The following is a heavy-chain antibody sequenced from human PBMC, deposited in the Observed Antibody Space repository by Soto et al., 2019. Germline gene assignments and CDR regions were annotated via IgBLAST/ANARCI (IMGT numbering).Heavy chain of an antibody. D-gene: IGHD5-12*01. Sequence: QVQLVESGGGVVQPWRSLRLSCAASGFTFSSYGMHWVRQAPGKGLEWVAVIWYDGSNKYYADSVKGRFTISRDNSKNTLYLQMNSLRAEDTAVYYCARDEGEMATISRDAFDIWGQGTMVTVSS. CDR1: GFTFSSYG. CDR3: ARDEGEMATISRDAFDI. J-gene: IGHJ3*02. V-gene: IGHV3-33*01. CDR2: IWYDGSNK.